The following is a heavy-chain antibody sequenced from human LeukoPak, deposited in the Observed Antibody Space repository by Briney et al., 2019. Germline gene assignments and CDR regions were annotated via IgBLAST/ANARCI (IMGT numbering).Heavy chain of an antibody. CDR2: IRYDGSNK. V-gene: IGHV3-30*02. J-gene: IGHJ4*02. D-gene: IGHD6-25*01. CDR1: GFTFSSYG. Sequence: GGSLRLSCAASGFTFSSYGIHWVRQAPGKGLEWVAFIRYDGSNKYHADSVKGRFTISRDNSKNTVYLQMNSLRAEDTAVYFCAKDRAAGNYFDYWGQGTLVTVSS. CDR3: AKDRAAGNYFDY.